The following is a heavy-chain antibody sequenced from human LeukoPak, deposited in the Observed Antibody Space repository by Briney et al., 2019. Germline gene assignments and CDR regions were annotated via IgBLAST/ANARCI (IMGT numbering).Heavy chain of an antibody. CDR2: IIPIFGTA. D-gene: IGHD3-22*01. CDR1: GGTFSSYA. J-gene: IGHJ4*02. CDR3: AREYAYYYDSSGYYYELYFDY. V-gene: IGHV1-69*05. Sequence: SVKVSCKASGGTFSSYAISWVRQAPGQGLEWMGGIIPIFGTANYAQKFQGRVTITTDESTSTAYMERSSLRSEDTAVYYCAREYAYYYDSSGYYYELYFDYWGQGTLVTVSS.